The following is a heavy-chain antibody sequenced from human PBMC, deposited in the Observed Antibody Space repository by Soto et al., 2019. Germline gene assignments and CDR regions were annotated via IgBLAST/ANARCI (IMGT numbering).Heavy chain of an antibody. V-gene: IGHV1-58*01. CDR1: GFTFTSSA. CDR2: IVVGSGST. Sequence: GASVKVSCKASGFTFTSSAVQWVRQARGQRLEWIGWIVVGSGSTNYAQKFQERVTITRDMSTSTAYMELSSLRSEDTAVYYCAAGLYGDAGTFDYWGQGTLVTVSS. CDR3: AAGLYGDAGTFDY. J-gene: IGHJ4*02. D-gene: IGHD4-17*01.